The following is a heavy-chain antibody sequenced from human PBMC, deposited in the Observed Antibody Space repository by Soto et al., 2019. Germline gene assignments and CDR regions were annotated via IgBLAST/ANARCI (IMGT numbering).Heavy chain of an antibody. Sequence: GGSLRLSCAASGFTFSSYSMNWVRQAPGKGPEWVSSISSSSSYIYYADSVKGRFTISRDNAKNSLYLQMNSLRAEDTAVYYCASLYCTNGVCYSDDAFDIWGQGTMVTVSS. CDR3: ASLYCTNGVCYSDDAFDI. V-gene: IGHV3-21*01. D-gene: IGHD2-8*01. J-gene: IGHJ3*02. CDR1: GFTFSSYS. CDR2: ISSSSSYI.